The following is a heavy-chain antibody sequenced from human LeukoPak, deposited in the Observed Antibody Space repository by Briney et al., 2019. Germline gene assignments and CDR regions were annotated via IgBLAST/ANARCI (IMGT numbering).Heavy chain of an antibody. V-gene: IGHV3-7*01. CDR1: GFTFSKYW. CDR2: IKEDGSEK. J-gene: IGHJ4*02. Sequence: GGSLRLSCAASGFTFSKYWMSWVRQAPGKGLEWVANIKEDGSEKYYVDSLKGRFTISRDNAKNSLYLQMDSLRAEDTAVYYCVRGGDWLADYWGQGTLVTVSS. CDR3: VRGGDWLADY. D-gene: IGHD2-21*02.